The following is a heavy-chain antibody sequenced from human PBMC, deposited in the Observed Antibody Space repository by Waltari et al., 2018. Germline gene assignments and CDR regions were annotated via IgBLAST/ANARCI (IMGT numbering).Heavy chain of an antibody. CDR1: GFTFSASD. D-gene: IGHD2-8*01. J-gene: IGHJ6*02. CDR2: IGIKSNSFAT. CDR3: TSVVLGTIGMDV. Sequence: ELQLVESGGDLVQSGGSLKLSCAASGFTFSASDVHWVRQASGKWLKWVRHIGIKSNSFATAYAASVTVRFTISRYDSRNTAYRQMKSLKTEDTAIYYCTSVVLGTIGMDVWGQGTTVTVS. V-gene: IGHV3-73*01.